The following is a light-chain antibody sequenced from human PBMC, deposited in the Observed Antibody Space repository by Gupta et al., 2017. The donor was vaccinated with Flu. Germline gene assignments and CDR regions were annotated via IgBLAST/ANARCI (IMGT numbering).Light chain of an antibody. CDR3: HQYGTSPYT. CDR2: GTS. J-gene: IGKJ2*01. CDR1: ESVSRNY. Sequence: GTLVVSTGERVLRSCRASESVSRNYLAWYQQKPGQAPRLLIYGTSNRAPGIPDRFSGSGSGTDFTLTISRLEPEDSASFYCHQYGTSPYTFGQGTKLEIK. V-gene: IGKV3-20*01.